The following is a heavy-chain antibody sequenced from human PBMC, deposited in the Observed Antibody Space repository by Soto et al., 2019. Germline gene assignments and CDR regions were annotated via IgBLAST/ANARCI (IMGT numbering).Heavy chain of an antibody. D-gene: IGHD1-1*01. CDR1: GYTFTSYG. CDR3: ARASPYNWNVDAFDI. V-gene: IGHV1-18*01. Sequence: QVQLVQSGAEVKKPGALVKVSCKASGYTFTSYGISWVRQAPGQGLEWMGWISAYNGNTNYAQKLQGRVTMTTDTSPSTAYMELRSLSSDDTAVYYCARASPYNWNVDAFDIWGQETMVTVSS. CDR2: ISAYNGNT. J-gene: IGHJ3*02.